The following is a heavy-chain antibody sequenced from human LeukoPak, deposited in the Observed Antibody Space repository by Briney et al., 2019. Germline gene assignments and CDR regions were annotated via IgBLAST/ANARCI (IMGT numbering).Heavy chain of an antibody. CDR1: GFTFSSYS. D-gene: IGHD6-13*01. Sequence: GGSLRLSCAASGFTFSSYSMNWVRQAPGKGLEWVSSISSSSSYIHYADSVKGRFTISRDNAKNSLYLQMNSLRAEDTAVYYCAREFEGAAAVPNYYYGMDVWGQGTTVTVSS. V-gene: IGHV3-21*01. CDR2: ISSSSSYI. CDR3: AREFEGAAAVPNYYYGMDV. J-gene: IGHJ6*02.